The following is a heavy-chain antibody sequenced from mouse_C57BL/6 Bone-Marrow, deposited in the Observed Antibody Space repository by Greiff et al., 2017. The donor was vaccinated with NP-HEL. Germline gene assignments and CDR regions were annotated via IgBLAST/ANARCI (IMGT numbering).Heavy chain of an antibody. V-gene: IGHV1-69*01. Sequence: QVQLQQPGAELVMPGASVKLSCKASGYTFTSYWMHWVKQRPGQGLEWIGEIDPSDSYTNYNQKFKGKSTLTVDKSSSTAYMQLSSLTSEDSAVYYCARVDYYGSTSWYFDVWGTVTTVTVSS. D-gene: IGHD1-1*01. CDR2: IDPSDSYT. CDR3: ARVDYYGSTSWYFDV. J-gene: IGHJ1*03. CDR1: GYTFTSYW.